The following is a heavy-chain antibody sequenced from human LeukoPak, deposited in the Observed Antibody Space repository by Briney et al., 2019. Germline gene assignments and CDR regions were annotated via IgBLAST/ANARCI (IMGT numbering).Heavy chain of an antibody. V-gene: IGHV3-23*01. D-gene: IGHD6-19*01. Sequence: GGSLRLSCAASGFTFSSYAMSWVPQAPGKGLEWVSAISGSGGSTYYADSVKGRFTISRDNSKNTLYLRMNSLRAEDPAVYYCAKDPEYSSGFFDHWGQGTLVTVSS. CDR3: AKDPEYSSGFFDH. CDR1: GFTFSSYA. J-gene: IGHJ4*02. CDR2: ISGSGGST.